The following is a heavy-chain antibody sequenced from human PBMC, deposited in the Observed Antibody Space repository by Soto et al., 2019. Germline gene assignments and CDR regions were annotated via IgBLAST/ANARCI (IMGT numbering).Heavy chain of an antibody. CDR2: ISGSGGST. V-gene: IGHV3-23*01. CDR1: GVPFSSYS. Sequence: SLSLSCAASGVPFSSYSMSWVRQAPGKGLEWVSAISGSGGSTYYADSVKGRFTISRDNSKNTLYLQMNSLRAEDTAVYYCAKDSGGPATLLLPGTIWGQGTLVTVSS. CDR3: AKDSGGPATLLLPGTI. D-gene: IGHD6-19*01. J-gene: IGHJ4*02.